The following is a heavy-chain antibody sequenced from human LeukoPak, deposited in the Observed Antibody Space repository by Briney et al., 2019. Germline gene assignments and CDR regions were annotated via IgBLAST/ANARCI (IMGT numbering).Heavy chain of an antibody. CDR2: INTDGSTT. D-gene: IGHD3-10*01. V-gene: IGHV3-74*01. CDR3: TRGGVDY. CDR1: GFTFSSCG. J-gene: IGHJ4*02. Sequence: GGTLRLSCAASGFTFSSCGMSWVRQSPRKGLVWVSRINTDGSTTSYADSVKGRFTISRDNAKNTLYLHMDSLRAEDTAVYFCTRGGVDYWGQGTLVTVSS.